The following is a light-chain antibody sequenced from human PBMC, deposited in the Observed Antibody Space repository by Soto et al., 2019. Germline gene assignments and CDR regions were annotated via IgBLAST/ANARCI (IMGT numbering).Light chain of an antibody. Sequence: QSALTQPRSVSGSPGQSVTISCTGTSSDVGGYNYVSWYQQHPGKAPKLMIYGVTKRPSGVPDRFSGSKSGNTASLTISGLQAEDEADYYCCSYAGSYTFDVFGSGTKVTVL. V-gene: IGLV2-11*01. CDR1: SSDVGGYNY. CDR3: CSYAGSYTFDV. CDR2: GVT. J-gene: IGLJ1*01.